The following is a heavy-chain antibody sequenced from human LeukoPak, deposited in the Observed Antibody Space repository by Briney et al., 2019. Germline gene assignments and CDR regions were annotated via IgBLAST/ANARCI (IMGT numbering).Heavy chain of an antibody. D-gene: IGHD6-13*01. CDR2: MNPNSGNT. CDR3: ARWKYSSSWYDFAYYYYGMDV. V-gene: IGHV1-8*01. J-gene: IGHJ6*02. Sequence: GASVKVPCKASGYTFTSYDINWVRQATGQGLEWMGWMNPNSGNTGYAQKFQGRVTMTRNTSISTAYMELSSLRSEDTAVYYCARWKYSSSWYDFAYYYYGMDVWGQGTTVTVSS. CDR1: GYTFTSYD.